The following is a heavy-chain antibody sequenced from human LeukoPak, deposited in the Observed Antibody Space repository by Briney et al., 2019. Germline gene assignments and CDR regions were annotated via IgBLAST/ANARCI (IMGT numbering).Heavy chain of an antibody. J-gene: IGHJ4*02. CDR1: GFTFSSYS. CDR2: ISSSSSYI. V-gene: IGHV3-21*01. D-gene: IGHD5-12*01. Sequence: GGSLRLSSAASGFTFSSYSMNWVRQAPGKGLEWVSSISSSSSYIYYADSVKGRFTISRDNAKNSLYLQMNSLRAEDTAVYYCARDGTSGYDGFDYWGQGTLVTVSS. CDR3: ARDGTSGYDGFDY.